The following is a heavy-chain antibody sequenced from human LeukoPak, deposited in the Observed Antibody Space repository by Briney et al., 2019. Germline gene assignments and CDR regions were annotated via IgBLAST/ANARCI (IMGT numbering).Heavy chain of an antibody. CDR2: IYYSGRT. CDR1: GVSITTTSYY. D-gene: IGHD2-15*01. CDR3: VREGGYCSGGSCYSGFFFDY. Sequence: TSSETLSLTCNVSGVSITTTSYYWAWIRQPPGKALEWIGSIYYSGRTYYNPSLNSRVTTSVDTSKNQFSLKLSSVTAADTAVYYCVREGGYCSGGSCYSGFFFDYWGQGTLVTVSS. J-gene: IGHJ4*02. V-gene: IGHV4-39*07.